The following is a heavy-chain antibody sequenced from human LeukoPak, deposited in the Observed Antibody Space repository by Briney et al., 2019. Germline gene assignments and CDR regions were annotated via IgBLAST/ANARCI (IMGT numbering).Heavy chain of an antibody. D-gene: IGHD3-9*01. CDR2: IIPIFGTA. CDR1: GGTFSSYA. Sequence: SVKVSCKASGGTFSSYAISWLRQAPGQGLEWMGGIIPIFGTANYAQKFQGRVTITADESTSTAYMELSSLRSEDTAEYYCARATYYDILTGYYPYYYYGMDVWGKGTTVTVSS. CDR3: ARATYYDILTGYYPYYYYGMDV. J-gene: IGHJ6*04. V-gene: IGHV1-69*13.